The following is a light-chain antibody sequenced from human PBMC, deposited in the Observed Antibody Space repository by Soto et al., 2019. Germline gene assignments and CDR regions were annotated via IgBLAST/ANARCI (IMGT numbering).Light chain of an antibody. CDR1: SSDVGDYNY. CDR2: EVS. V-gene: IGLV2-8*01. J-gene: IGLJ2*01. CDR3: SSNAGSNTLV. Sequence: QSALTQPPSASGTPGQSVTIPCTGTSSDVGDYNYVSWYQQHPGKAPKLVIYEVSRRPSGVPDRFSGSKSGNTASLTVSGLQAEDAADYYCSSNAGSNTLVFGGGTKLTVL.